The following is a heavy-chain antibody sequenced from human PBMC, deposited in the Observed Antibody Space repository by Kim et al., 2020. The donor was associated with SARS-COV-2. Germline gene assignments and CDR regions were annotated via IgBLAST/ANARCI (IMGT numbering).Heavy chain of an antibody. D-gene: IGHD3-22*01. V-gene: IGHV3-33*06. CDR3: AKDFRVNYYDSSGYFDY. Sequence: VKGRFTISRDNSKSTLYLQMNSLRAEDTAVYYCAKDFRVNYYDSSGYFDYWGQGTLVTVSS. J-gene: IGHJ4*02.